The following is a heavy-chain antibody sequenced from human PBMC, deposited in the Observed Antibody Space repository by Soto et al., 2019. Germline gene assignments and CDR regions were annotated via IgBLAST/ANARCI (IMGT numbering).Heavy chain of an antibody. Sequence: ESGGGVVQPGRSLRLSCAASGFTFSSYGMHWVRQAPGKGLEWVAVIWYDGSNKYYADSVKGRFTISRDNSKNTLYLQMNSLRAEDTAVYYCARGPSPLNYDFWSGYYTGFFDYWGQGTLVTVSS. J-gene: IGHJ4*02. CDR1: GFTFSSYG. D-gene: IGHD3-3*01. CDR3: ARGPSPLNYDFWSGYYTGFFDY. V-gene: IGHV3-33*01. CDR2: IWYDGSNK.